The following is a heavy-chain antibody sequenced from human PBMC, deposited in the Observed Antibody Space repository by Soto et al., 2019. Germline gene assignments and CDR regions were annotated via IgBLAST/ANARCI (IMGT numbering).Heavy chain of an antibody. CDR1: GGSVSSGSYY. D-gene: IGHD3-3*01. CDR2: IYYSGST. J-gene: IGHJ5*02. CDR3: ARGRLRYYDFWSGSNPDNWFDP. V-gene: IGHV4-61*01. Sequence: PSETLSLTCTVSGGSVSSGSYYWSWIRQPPGKGLEWIGYIYYSGSTNYNPSLKSRVTISVDTSKNQFSLKLSSVTAADTAVCYCARGRLRYYDFWSGSNPDNWFDPWGQGTLVTVSS.